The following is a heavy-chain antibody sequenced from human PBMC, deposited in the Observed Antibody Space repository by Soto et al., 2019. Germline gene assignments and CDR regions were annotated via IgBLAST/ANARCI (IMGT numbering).Heavy chain of an antibody. D-gene: IGHD4-17*01. V-gene: IGHV3-11*05. CDR2: ISSSSSYT. J-gene: IGHJ3*02. CDR3: ARDPGDYEGDAFDI. Sequence: QVQLVESGGGLVKPGGSLRLSCAASGFTFSDYYMSWIRQAPGKGLEGVSYISSSSSYTNYADSVKGRFTISRDNAKNSLYLQMNSLRAEDTAVYYCARDPGDYEGDAFDIWGQGTMVTVSS. CDR1: GFTFSDYY.